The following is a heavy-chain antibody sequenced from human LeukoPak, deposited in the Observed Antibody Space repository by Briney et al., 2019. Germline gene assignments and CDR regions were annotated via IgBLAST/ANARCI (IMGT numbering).Heavy chain of an antibody. CDR2: IYYSGST. Sequence: PSETLSLTCTVSGGSISSSSYYWGWIRQPPGKGLEWIESIYYSGSTYYNPSLKSRVTISVDTSKNQFSLKVSSVTAADTAVYYCARRELLSTPDAFDIWGQGTMVTLSS. V-gene: IGHV4-39*01. CDR1: GGSISSSSYY. CDR3: ARRELLSTPDAFDI. D-gene: IGHD3-10*01. J-gene: IGHJ3*02.